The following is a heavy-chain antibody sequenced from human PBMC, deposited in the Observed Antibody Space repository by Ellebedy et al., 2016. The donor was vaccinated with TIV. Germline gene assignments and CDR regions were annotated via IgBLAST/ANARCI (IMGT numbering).Heavy chain of an antibody. D-gene: IGHD3-10*01. CDR2: ISWDGGST. J-gene: IGHJ3*02. Sequence: GGSLRLSXPAPGFTFADYTMHWVRQAPGKGLEWVSLISWDGGSTYYADSVKGRFTISRDNSKNSLYLQMNSLRAEDTAVYYCARLRGSGTRDAFDIWGQGTMVTVSS. V-gene: IGHV3-43*01. CDR3: ARLRGSGTRDAFDI. CDR1: GFTFADYT.